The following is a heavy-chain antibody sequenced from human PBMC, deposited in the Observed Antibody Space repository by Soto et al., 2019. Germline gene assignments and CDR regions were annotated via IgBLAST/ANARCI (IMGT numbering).Heavy chain of an antibody. CDR3: ARMDQVPNNDYSYFYMDV. CDR2: ISSSGMTI. CDR1: GFSFSTYS. D-gene: IGHD4-17*01. V-gene: IGHV3-48*02. Sequence: EVQLVESGGGLVQPGGSLRLSCEASGFSFSTYSMNWVRQAPGKGLEWVSYISSSGMTIYYADSVKGRLTISRDNAKNSLYLQMHSLRDEDTAIYFCARMDQVPNNDYSYFYMDVWGTGTTVTVS. J-gene: IGHJ6*03.